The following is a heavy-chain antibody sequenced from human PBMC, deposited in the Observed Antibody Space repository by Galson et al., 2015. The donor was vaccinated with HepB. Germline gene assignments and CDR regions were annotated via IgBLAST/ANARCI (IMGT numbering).Heavy chain of an antibody. V-gene: IGHV3-33*01. Sequence: SLRLSCAASGFTFSSYGMHWVRQAPGKGLEWVAVIWYDGSNKYYADSVKGRFTISRDNSKNTLYLQMNSMRAEDTAVYYCARDAFPYGGLYGMDVWGQGTTVTVSS. CDR1: GFTFSSYG. D-gene: IGHD2/OR15-2a*01. CDR2: IWYDGSNK. J-gene: IGHJ6*02. CDR3: ARDAFPYGGLYGMDV.